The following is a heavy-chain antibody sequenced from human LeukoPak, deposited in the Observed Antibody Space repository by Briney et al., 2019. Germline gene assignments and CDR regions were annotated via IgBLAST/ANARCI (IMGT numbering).Heavy chain of an antibody. CDR1: RYTFTSYD. V-gene: IGHV1-8*01. Sequence: GASVKGSCKAFRYTFTSYDINWVRQATGQGLEWMGWMNPNSGNTGYAQKFQGRVNMTRNTSISTAYTELSSLRSEDTALYYCARTVGATNCFAPWGEGTLVTVSS. D-gene: IGHD1-26*01. J-gene: IGHJ5*02. CDR3: ARTVGATNCFAP. CDR2: MNPNSGNT.